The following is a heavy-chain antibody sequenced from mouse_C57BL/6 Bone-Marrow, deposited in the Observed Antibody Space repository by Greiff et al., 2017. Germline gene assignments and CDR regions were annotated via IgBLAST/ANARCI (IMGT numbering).Heavy chain of an antibody. Sequence: VNVVESGAELVKPGASVKISCKASGYAFSSYWMNWVKQRPGKGLEWIGQIFPGDGDTNYNGKFKGKATLTADKSSSTAYMQLSSLASEDSAVYFCARGAYWGQGTLVTVSA. CDR2: IFPGDGDT. J-gene: IGHJ3*01. V-gene: IGHV1-80*01. CDR3: ARGAY. CDR1: GYAFSSYW.